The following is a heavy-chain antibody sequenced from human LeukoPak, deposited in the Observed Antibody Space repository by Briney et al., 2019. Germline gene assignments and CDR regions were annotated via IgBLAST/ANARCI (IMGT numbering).Heavy chain of an antibody. V-gene: IGHV3-23*01. D-gene: IGHD2-21*02. CDR2: LSGSGGST. Sequence: GGSLRLSCAASGFTFSNYAMSWVRQAPGKGLEWVSGLSGSGGSTYYADSVKGRFTISRDNFKNTLYLQMNSLRAEDTDVYYCAKGGGGDFPFDDWGQGILVTVSS. CDR1: GFTFSNYA. CDR3: AKGGGGDFPFDD. J-gene: IGHJ4*02.